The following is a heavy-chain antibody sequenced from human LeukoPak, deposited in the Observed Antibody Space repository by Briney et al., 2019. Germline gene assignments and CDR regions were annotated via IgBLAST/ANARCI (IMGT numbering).Heavy chain of an antibody. CDR1: GGSISSSCYC. CDR2: IYYSGST. J-gene: IGHJ6*03. D-gene: IGHD3-10*01. V-gene: IGHV4-39*07. Sequence: AETLSLTCTVSGGSISSSCYCWGRLRQRTGKGLEWFGSIYYSGSTYYDPSLNSLVTISVDTSKNQFSLKMSSVTAADTAVYYCARAIYYGAGSYYHYDMDVWGKGTTVTVSS. CDR3: ARAIYYGAGSYYHYDMDV.